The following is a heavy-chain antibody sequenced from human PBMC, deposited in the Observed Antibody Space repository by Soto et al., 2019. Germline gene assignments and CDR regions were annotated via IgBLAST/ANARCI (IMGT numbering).Heavy chain of an antibody. Sequence: SETLSLTCAVYGGSFSGYYWSWIRQPPGKGLEWIGEINHSGSTNYNPSLKSRVTISVDTSKNQFSLRLSSVTAADTAVYYCVRGVQQLLWGQGALVTVSS. J-gene: IGHJ4*02. D-gene: IGHD6-13*01. CDR3: VRGVQQLL. V-gene: IGHV4-34*01. CDR1: GGSFSGYY. CDR2: INHSGST.